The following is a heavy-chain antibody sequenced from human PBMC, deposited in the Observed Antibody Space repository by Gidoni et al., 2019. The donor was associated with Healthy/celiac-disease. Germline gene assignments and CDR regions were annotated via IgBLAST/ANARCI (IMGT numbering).Heavy chain of an antibody. CDR1: GFTFSGSA. V-gene: IGHV3-73*01. CDR2: IRSKANSYAT. Sequence: EVQLVESGGGLVQPGGSLKLSCAASGFTFSGSAMPWVRQASGKGLEWVGRIRSKANSYATAYAASVKGRFTISRDDSKNTAYLQMNSLKTEDTAVYYCTIYCTNGVCSSSHYYYYGMDVWGQGTTVTVSS. J-gene: IGHJ6*02. D-gene: IGHD2-8*01. CDR3: TIYCTNGVCSSSHYYYYGMDV.